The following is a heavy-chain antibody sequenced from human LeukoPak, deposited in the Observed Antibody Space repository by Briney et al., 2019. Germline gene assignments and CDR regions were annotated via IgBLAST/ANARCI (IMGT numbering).Heavy chain of an antibody. V-gene: IGHV3-7*03. Sequence: PGGSLRLSCAASGFTFSSYWMSRVRQAPGKGLEWVANIKQDGSEKYYVDSVKGRFTISRDNAKNSLYLQMNSLRAEDTAVYYCARGDRGVIIPADDTYYYYYGMDVWGKGTTVTVSS. D-gene: IGHD3-10*01. CDR3: ARGDRGVIIPADDTYYYYYGMDV. CDR1: GFTFSSYW. CDR2: IKQDGSEK. J-gene: IGHJ6*04.